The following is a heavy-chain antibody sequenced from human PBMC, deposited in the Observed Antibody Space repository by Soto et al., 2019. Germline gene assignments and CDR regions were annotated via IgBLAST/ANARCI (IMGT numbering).Heavy chain of an antibody. Sequence: SLRLSCSASGFTFSIYAMHWVRQAPGKGLEYVSSLSINGGSTHYADSVKGRFAISRDNSKNTVYLQMSSLRAEDTAVYYCVKGEYYYDSGAYYPFDYWGQGTLVTVSS. D-gene: IGHD3-22*01. CDR1: GFTFSIYA. V-gene: IGHV3-64D*06. CDR2: LSINGGST. J-gene: IGHJ4*02. CDR3: VKGEYYYDSGAYYPFDY.